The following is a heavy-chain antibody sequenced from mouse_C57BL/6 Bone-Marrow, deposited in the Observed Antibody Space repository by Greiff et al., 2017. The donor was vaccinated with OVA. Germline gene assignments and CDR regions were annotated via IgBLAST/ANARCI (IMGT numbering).Heavy chain of an antibody. CDR2: ISYDGSN. Sequence: EVQLQESGPGLVKPSQSLSLTCSVTGYSITSGYYWHWIRQFPGNKLEWMGYISYDGSNNYNPSLKNRISITRDTSKNQFFLKLNSVTTEDTATYYCARTLDYWGQGTTLTVSS. J-gene: IGHJ2*01. CDR3: ARTLDY. V-gene: IGHV3-6*01. CDR1: GYSITSGYY.